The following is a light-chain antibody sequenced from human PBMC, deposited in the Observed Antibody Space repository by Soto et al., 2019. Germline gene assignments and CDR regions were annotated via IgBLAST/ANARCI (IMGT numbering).Light chain of an antibody. CDR2: GAS. CDR1: QSISGT. V-gene: IGKV3-20*01. Sequence: EVVLTQSPATLSVSPGGRATLSCRASQSISGTLAWYQQKPGQAPRLLIYGASTRATGVPDRFSGSGSGTDFTLTISRLEPEDFAVYYCQQYGSSPRTFGQGTKVDI. J-gene: IGKJ1*01. CDR3: QQYGSSPRT.